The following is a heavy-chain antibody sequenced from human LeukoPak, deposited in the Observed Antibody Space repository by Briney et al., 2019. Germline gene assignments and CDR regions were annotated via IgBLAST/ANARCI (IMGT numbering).Heavy chain of an antibody. V-gene: IGHV4-61*02. CDR2: IYTSGST. D-gene: IGHD3-3*01. J-gene: IGHJ6*03. CDR3: ARDRAIFGVVSYLYYMDV. CDR1: GGSISSGSYY. Sequence: MSSETLSLTCTVSGGSISSGSYYWSWIRQPAGKGLEWIGRIYTSGSTNYNPPLKSRVTISVDTSKNQFSLKLSSVTAADTAVYYCARDRAIFGVVSYLYYMDVWGKGTTVTVSS.